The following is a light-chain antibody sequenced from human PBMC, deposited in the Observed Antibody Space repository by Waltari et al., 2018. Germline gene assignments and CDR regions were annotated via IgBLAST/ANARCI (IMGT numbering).Light chain of an antibody. CDR3: SSFAGRWI. J-gene: IGLJ2*01. V-gene: IGLV2-8*01. Sequence: QSALTQPPSASGSPGPSVTIPCTGSGRDFPAYAFVSWYQSHPGKAPKVLLYEVSKRSSGVPDRFSGSKSGNTASLTVSGLQAEDEADYYCSSFAGRWIFGGGTKLTVL. CDR1: GRDFPAYAF. CDR2: EVS.